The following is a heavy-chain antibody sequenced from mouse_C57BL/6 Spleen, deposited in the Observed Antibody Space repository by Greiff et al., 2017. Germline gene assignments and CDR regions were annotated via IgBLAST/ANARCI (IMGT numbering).Heavy chain of an antibody. CDR3: ARRGDYDEGFDY. Sequence: QVQLQQPGAELVRPGSSVKLSCKASGYTFTSYWMDWVKQRPGQGLEWIGNIYPSDSETHYNQKFKDKATLTVDKSSSTAYMQLSSLTSEDSAVYYCARRGDYDEGFDYWGQGTTRTVSS. V-gene: IGHV1-61*01. CDR1: GYTFTSYW. CDR2: IYPSDSET. D-gene: IGHD2-4*01. J-gene: IGHJ2*01.